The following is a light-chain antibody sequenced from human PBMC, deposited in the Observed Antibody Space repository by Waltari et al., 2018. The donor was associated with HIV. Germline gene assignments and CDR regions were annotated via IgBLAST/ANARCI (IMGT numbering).Light chain of an antibody. CDR3: QQYYGDSFT. CDR2: WAS. CDR1: QSLVYNYKIQNY. J-gene: IGKJ2*01. Sequence: IVMTQSPYTLSAALGERVTISCRAGQSLVYNYKIQNYFAWYQQTPGEPPKLLIYWASTREAGVPDRFSGSGSGTDFTLTISSLQSEDAAVYYCQQYYGDSFTFGQGTKVEIK. V-gene: IGKV4-1*01.